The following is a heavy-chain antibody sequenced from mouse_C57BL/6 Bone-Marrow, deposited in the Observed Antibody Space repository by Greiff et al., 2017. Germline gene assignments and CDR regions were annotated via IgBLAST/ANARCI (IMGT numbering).Heavy chain of an antibody. CDR3: AIHEEVTLNTYYAMDY. CDR1: GYTFTEYT. CDR2: FYPGSGSI. J-gene: IGHJ4*01. Sequence: QVQLQQSGAELVKPGASVKMSCKASGYTFTEYTINWVKQRSGQGLEWIGWFYPGSGSIKYNEKFKDKATLTADKSSSTAYMELSRLTSEDSAVYFCAIHEEVTLNTYYAMDYWGQGTSDTVSS. V-gene: IGHV1-62-2*01. D-gene: IGHD1-3*01.